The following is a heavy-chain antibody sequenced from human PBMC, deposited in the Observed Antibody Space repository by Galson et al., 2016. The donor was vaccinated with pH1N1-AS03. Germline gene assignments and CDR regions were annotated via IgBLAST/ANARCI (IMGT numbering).Heavy chain of an antibody. D-gene: IGHD3-10*01. J-gene: IGHJ4*02. CDR2: MDSSGRK. CDR3: ARESSGLGRGLDY. CDR1: GGSISGNF. V-gene: IGHV4-4*07. Sequence: SETLSLTCSASGGSISGNFWTWIRQPAGEGLEWIGRMDSSGRKNYNSSLESRVALSVDTSKSQFSLRLTSVTAADTAVYYCARESSGLGRGLDYWGQGTLVTFSS.